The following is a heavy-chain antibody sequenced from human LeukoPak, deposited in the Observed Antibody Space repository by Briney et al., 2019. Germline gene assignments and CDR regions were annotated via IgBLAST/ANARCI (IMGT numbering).Heavy chain of an antibody. Sequence: ASVKVSCKASGYTFTSYYMHWVRQAPGQGLEWMGWMNPNSGNTGYAQKFQGRVTITRNTSISTAYMELSSLRSEDTAVYYCARASYGDYALLYYYYYYMDVWGKGTTVTVSS. D-gene: IGHD4-17*01. J-gene: IGHJ6*03. CDR3: ARASYGDYALLYYYYYYMDV. CDR2: MNPNSGNT. V-gene: IGHV1-8*03. CDR1: GYTFTSYY.